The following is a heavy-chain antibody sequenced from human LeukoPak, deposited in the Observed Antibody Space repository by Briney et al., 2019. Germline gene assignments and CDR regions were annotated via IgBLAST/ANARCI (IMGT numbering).Heavy chain of an antibody. CDR2: IYYSGST. J-gene: IGHJ6*02. D-gene: IGHD3-10*01. V-gene: IGHV4-59*01. CDR1: GGSISSYY. Sequence: SETLSLTCTVSGGSISSYYWSWIRQPPGKGLEWIGYIYYSGSTNYNPSFKSRVTISVDTSKNQFSLKLSSVTAADTAVYYCARSGRLLLWFGEILDYYYYYGMDVWGQGTTVTVSS. CDR3: ARSGRLLLWFGEILDYYYYYGMDV.